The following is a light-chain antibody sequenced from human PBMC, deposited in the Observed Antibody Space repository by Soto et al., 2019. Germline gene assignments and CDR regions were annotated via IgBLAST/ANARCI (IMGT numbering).Light chain of an antibody. CDR3: QQYNTYPWT. CDR2: TAS. V-gene: IGKV1-5*03. CDR1: QYISTW. Sequence: DIPMTQSPSTLSASVGDRVTITCRASQYISTWLAWYPQKPGKAPKLLIYTASSLQSGVPSRFSGSGSGTEFPLPISSLQPDEFATYYGQQYNTYPWTFGQGTKVEIE. J-gene: IGKJ1*01.